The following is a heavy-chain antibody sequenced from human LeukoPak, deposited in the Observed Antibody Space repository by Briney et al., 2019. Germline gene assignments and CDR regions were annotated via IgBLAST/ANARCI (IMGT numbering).Heavy chain of an antibody. J-gene: IGHJ5*02. CDR2: IYYSGST. CDR3: ARDIGSCSSTSCYPNWFDP. CDR1: GGSISSSSYY. D-gene: IGHD2-2*01. V-gene: IGHV4-39*07. Sequence: SETLSLTCTVSGGSISSSSYYWGWIRQPPGKGLEWIGSIYYSGSTYYNPSLKSRVTISVDTSKNQFSLKLSSVTAADTAVYYCARDIGSCSSTSCYPNWFDPWGQGTLVTVSS.